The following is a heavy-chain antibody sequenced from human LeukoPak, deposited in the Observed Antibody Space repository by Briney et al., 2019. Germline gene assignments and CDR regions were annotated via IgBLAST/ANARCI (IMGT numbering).Heavy chain of an antibody. CDR3: ARGPCDYGDEGYYYYGMDV. CDR2: IYFSGST. V-gene: IGHV4-31*03. CDR1: GGSITSGGYY. Sequence: PSETLSLTCTVSGGSITSGGYYWTWIRQHPGKGLEWIGYIYFSGSTYYTPSLKSRVTISVDTSKNQFFMKLSSVTAADTAVYYCARGPCDYGDEGYYYYGMDVWGQGTTVTVSS. D-gene: IGHD4-17*01. J-gene: IGHJ6*02.